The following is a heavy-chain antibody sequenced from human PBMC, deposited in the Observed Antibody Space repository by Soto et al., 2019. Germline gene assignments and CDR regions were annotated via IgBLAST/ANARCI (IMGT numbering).Heavy chain of an antibody. CDR1: GYTFTSYG. D-gene: IGHD2-2*01. Sequence: QVQLVQSGAEVKKPGASVKVSCKASGYTFTSYGISWMRQAPGQGLEWMGWISAYNGNTNYAQKLQGRVTMTTDTSPGTAFMELRSLRSEDKAVYFFGRDPPPPGYWGQGTLVTVSS. CDR3: GRDPPPPGY. V-gene: IGHV1-18*01. J-gene: IGHJ4*02. CDR2: ISAYNGNT.